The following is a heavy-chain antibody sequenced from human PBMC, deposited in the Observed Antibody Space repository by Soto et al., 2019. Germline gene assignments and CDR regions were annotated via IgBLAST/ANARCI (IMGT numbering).Heavy chain of an antibody. CDR1: GDSISSYY. CDR3: ARGHLGITTTGTWYDFDY. CDR2: IYYSGRT. J-gene: IGHJ4*02. D-gene: IGHD2-15*01. V-gene: IGHV4-59*01. Sequence: SETLSLTCTVSGDSISSYYWTWIRQPPGKGLEYIGYIYYSGRTYYNPPLKSRVTISVETSKNQSSLKLCAVTAAGTAVYDCARGHLGITTTGTWYDFDYWGQRSRVTVSS.